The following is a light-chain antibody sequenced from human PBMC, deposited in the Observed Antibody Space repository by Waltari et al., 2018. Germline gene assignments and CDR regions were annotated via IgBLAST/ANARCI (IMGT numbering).Light chain of an antibody. J-gene: IGLJ2*01. V-gene: IGLV2-8*01. CDR2: EVY. CDR1: SSDVGGYKY. CDR3: SSYAGRDILV. Sequence: QSALTQPPSASGSPGQSVAISRTGTSSDVGGYKYVSWYQQHPGKAPRLMIYEVYKRPSGVPDRFSGSKSGNTASLTVSGLQAEDEADYYCSSYAGRDILVFGGGTRLTVL.